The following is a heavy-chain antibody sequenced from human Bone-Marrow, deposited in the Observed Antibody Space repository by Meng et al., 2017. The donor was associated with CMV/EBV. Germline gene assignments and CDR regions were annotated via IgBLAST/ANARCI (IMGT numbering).Heavy chain of an antibody. J-gene: IGHJ4*02. D-gene: IGHD2-15*01. CDR2: SRNKASRYTT. Sequence: LSVAASGFKFSDHFMDWVRQAPGKGLQWVGRSRNKASRYTTDYAASVKDRFIISRDDSKDSLYLQMNSLKAEDTAVYYCVRGYHGFDSWGQGALVTVSS. V-gene: IGHV3-72*01. CDR1: GFKFSDHF. CDR3: VRGYHGFDS.